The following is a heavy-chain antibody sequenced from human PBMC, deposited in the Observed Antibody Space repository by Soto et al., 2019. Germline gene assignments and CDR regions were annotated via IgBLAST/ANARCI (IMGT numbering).Heavy chain of an antibody. CDR2: IVVGSGNT. CDR1: GFTFTSSA. D-gene: IGHD3-16*01. V-gene: IGHV1-58*01. J-gene: IGHJ4*02. CDR3: AADTPYEAYYFDY. Sequence: QMQLVQSGPEVKKPGTSVKVSCKASGFTFTSSAVQWVRQARGQRLEWIGWIVVGSGNTNYAQKFQERVTITRDMSTSTAYMELSILRSEDTAVYYCAADTPYEAYYFDYWGQGTLVTVSS.